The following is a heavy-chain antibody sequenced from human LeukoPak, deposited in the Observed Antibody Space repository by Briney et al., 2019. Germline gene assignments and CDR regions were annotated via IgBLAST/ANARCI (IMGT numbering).Heavy chain of an antibody. J-gene: IGHJ5*02. V-gene: IGHV4-59*01. CDR2: IYYSGST. D-gene: IGHD1-26*01. Sequence: PSETLSLTCTVSGGSISSYYWSWIRQPPGKGLEWIGYIYYSGSTNYNPSLKSRVTISVDTSKNQFSLKLSSVTAADTAVYYSARATSGIWLDPWGQGTLVTVSS. CDR3: ARATSGIWLDP. CDR1: GGSISSYY.